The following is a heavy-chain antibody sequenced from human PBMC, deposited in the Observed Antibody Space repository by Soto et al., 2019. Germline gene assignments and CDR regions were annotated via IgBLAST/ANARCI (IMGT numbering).Heavy chain of an antibody. CDR2: IYSAGST. CDR3: ARADCSGGSCLAGYFDL. J-gene: IGHJ2*01. D-gene: IGHD2-15*01. Sequence: EVQLVESGGGLVQPGGSLRLSCAASGFRVSSTYMSWVRQAPGKGLEWVSVIYSAGSTYYADSVKGRFTISRDNSKNTLYIQMNSLSAEDTAVYYCARADCSGGSCLAGYFDLWGRGTLVTVSS. V-gene: IGHV3-66*01. CDR1: GFRVSSTY.